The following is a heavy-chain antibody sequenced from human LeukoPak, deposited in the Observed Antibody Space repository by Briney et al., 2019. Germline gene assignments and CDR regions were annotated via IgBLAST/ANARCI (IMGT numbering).Heavy chain of an antibody. V-gene: IGHV4-59*08. CDR1: GGSISSYY. D-gene: IGHD3-16*01. CDR3: ARQIDYDYVWGSFHFDY. Sequence: PSETLSLTCTVSGGSISSYYWNWIRQPPGKGLEWIGHISSSGSTNYNPSLKSRVTISVDTSKNQFSLKLSSVTAADTAIYYCARQIDYDYVWGSFHFDYWGQGVMVTVSS. CDR2: ISSSGST. J-gene: IGHJ4*02.